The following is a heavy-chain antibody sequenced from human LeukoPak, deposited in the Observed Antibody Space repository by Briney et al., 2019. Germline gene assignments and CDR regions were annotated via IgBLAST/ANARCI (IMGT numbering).Heavy chain of an antibody. D-gene: IGHD1-1*01. J-gene: IGHJ4*02. CDR2: ISWNSNTI. CDR1: GFKFDDYA. CDR3: AKDIVGSAMTGIDY. V-gene: IGHV3-9*01. Sequence: PGRSLRLSCAASGFKFDDYAMQWVRQAPGKGLEWVSGISWNSNTIGYADSVKGRFTISRDNAKHSLYLQMNSLRPGDTALYYCAKDIVGSAMTGIDYWGQGTLVTVSS.